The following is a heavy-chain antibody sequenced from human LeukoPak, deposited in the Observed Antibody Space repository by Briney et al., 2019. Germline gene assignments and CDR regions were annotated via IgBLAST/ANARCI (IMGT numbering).Heavy chain of an antibody. CDR3: AKGPLLTY. V-gene: IGHV3-30*18. CDR2: ISYDGSNK. J-gene: IGHJ4*02. Sequence: GGSLRLSCAASGFTFSSYGMHWVRQAPGKGLEWVAVISYDGSNKYYADSVKGRFTISRDNSKNTLYLQMNSLRAEDTAVYYCAKGPLLTYWGQGTLVTVSS. CDR1: GFTFSSYG.